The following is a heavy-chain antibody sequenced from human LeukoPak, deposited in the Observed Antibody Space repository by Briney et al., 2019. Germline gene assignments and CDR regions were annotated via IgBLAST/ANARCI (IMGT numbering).Heavy chain of an antibody. Sequence: GGSLRLSCAASGFTLSYYWMHWVRQAPGKGPEWVSVIYSGGSTYYADSVKGRFTISRDKSKNTLYLQMNSLRAEDTAMYYCARYSWPYHFDYWGQGTLVTVSS. CDR3: ARYSWPYHFDY. V-gene: IGHV3-53*01. CDR1: GFTLSYYW. CDR2: IYSGGST. J-gene: IGHJ4*02. D-gene: IGHD5-18*01.